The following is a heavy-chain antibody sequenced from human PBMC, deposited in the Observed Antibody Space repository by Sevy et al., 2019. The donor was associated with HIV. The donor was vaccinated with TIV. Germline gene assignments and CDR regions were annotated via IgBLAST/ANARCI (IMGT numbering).Heavy chain of an antibody. Sequence: SETLSLTCTVSGGSINRGGYYWSWIRQNPGKGLEWIGYIYYGGTTYYNPSLKSRLTISVDTSKNQFPLKVSSVTAADTAVYYGAREGLRNAGFDYWGQGTLVTVSS. V-gene: IGHV4-31*03. CDR2: IYYGGTT. J-gene: IGHJ4*02. CDR3: AREGLRNAGFDY. CDR1: GGSINRGGYY.